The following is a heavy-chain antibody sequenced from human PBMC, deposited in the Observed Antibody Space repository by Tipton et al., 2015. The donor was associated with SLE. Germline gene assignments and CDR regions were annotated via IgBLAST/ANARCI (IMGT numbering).Heavy chain of an antibody. V-gene: IGHV4-59*11. D-gene: IGHD3-10*01. CDR2: IYYSGST. CDR3: ARIGALWGMDV. J-gene: IGHJ6*02. CDR1: GGSISSHY. Sequence: GLVKPSETLSLTCAVYGGSISSHYWSWIRQPPGKGLEWIGYIYYSGSTNYNPSLKSRVTISVDTSKNQFSLKLSSVTAADTAVYYCARIGALWGMDVWGQGTTVTVSS.